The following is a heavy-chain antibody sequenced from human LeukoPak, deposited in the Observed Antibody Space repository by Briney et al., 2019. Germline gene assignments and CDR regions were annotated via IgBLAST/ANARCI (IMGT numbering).Heavy chain of an antibody. D-gene: IGHD2-2*01. J-gene: IGHJ4*02. CDR2: ISAYNGNT. CDR3: ARGEPNYCSSTSCYYFDY. CDR1: GYTFTSYG. V-gene: IGHV1-18*01. Sequence: ASVKVSCKASGYTFTSYGISWVRQAPGQGLEWMGWISAYNGNTNYAQKLQGRVTMTTDTSTSTAYMELRSLRSDDTAVYYCARGEPNYCSSTSCYYFDYWGQGTLVTVSS.